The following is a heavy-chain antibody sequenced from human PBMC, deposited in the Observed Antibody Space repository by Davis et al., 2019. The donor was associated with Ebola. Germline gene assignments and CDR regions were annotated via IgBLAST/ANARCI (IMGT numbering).Heavy chain of an antibody. V-gene: IGHV3-21*01. CDR2: ISATTGYI. CDR3: ARDPCGGRITVLAGDYYGMDV. D-gene: IGHD2-21*01. Sequence: PGGSLRLSCATSGFIFISSSMNWVRQVPGTGLELVSSISATTGYIYYADSVKGRFTISRDNAKNSLYLQMSRLRAEDTAVYYCARDPCGGRITVLAGDYYGMDVWGQGTTVTVSS. J-gene: IGHJ6*02. CDR1: GFIFISSS.